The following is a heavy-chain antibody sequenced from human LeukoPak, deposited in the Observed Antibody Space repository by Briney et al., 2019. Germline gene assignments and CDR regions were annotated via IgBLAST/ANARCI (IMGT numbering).Heavy chain of an antibody. Sequence: GGSLRLSRAASGFTVSSNYMSWVRQAPGRGLEWVSVIYSGGSTYYADSVKGRFTISRDNSKNTLYLQMNSLRAEDTAVYYCARDSIVVVPAARVGLYYYGMDVWGQGTTVTVSS. CDR2: IYSGGST. CDR1: GFTVSSNY. CDR3: ARDSIVVVPAARVGLYYYGMDV. J-gene: IGHJ6*02. D-gene: IGHD2-2*01. V-gene: IGHV3-66*01.